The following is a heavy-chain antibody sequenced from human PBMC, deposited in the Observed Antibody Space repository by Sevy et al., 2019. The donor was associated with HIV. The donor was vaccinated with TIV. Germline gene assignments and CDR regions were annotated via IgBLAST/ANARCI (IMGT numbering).Heavy chain of an antibody. J-gene: IGHJ6*02. CDR1: GGSFSGYY. CDR3: ARGHVGSYAYYYYYGMDV. CDR2: INHSGST. V-gene: IGHV4-34*01. D-gene: IGHD2-2*01. Sequence: SETLSLTCAVYGGSFSGYYWGWIRRPPGKGLEWIGEINHSGSTTYNPSLKSRVSISVDTSKNQFSLKLTSVTAADTGVYFCARGHVGSYAYYYYYGMDVWGQGTPVTVSS.